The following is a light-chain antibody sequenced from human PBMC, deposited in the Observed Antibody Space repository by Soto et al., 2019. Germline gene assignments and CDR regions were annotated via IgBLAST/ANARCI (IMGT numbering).Light chain of an antibody. CDR1: SSDVGGYNY. J-gene: IGLJ1*01. Sequence: QSALTQPASVSGSPGQSITISCTGTSSDVGGYNYVSWYQHHPGKAPKLMIYDVSTRPSGISNRFSGSKSGNTASLTISGLQPEDEGDYYCSSYTTSNTRQIVFGTGTKVTVL. CDR3: SSYTTSNTRQIV. V-gene: IGLV2-14*03. CDR2: DVS.